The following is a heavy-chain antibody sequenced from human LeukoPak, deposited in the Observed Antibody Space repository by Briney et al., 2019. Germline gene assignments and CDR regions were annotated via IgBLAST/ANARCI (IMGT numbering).Heavy chain of an antibody. CDR2: ISGPSTHI. V-gene: IGHV3-21*01. CDR1: GFTFDEYV. CDR3: TRGSEWSSGVSDY. D-gene: IGHD3-3*01. J-gene: IGHJ4*02. Sequence: GGSLRLSCAASGFTFDEYVMHWVRQAPGQGLEWVSSISGPSTHIYYADSVKGRFTISRDNAHNSLYLQMNSLRAEDTAVYYCTRGSEWSSGVSDYWGQGTLVTVSS.